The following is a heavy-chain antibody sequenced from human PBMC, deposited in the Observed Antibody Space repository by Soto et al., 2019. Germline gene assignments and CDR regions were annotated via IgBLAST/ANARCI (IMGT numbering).Heavy chain of an antibody. V-gene: IGHV3-30*18. CDR1: GFTFSSYG. CDR2: ISYDGSNK. D-gene: IGHD2-2*01. Sequence: QVQLVESGGGVVQPGRSLRLSCAASGFTFSSYGMHWVRQAPGKGLEWVAVISYDGSNKYYADSVKGRFTISRDNSKNTLYRQMNSLRAEHTAVYYCAKGPAIVLVPAAMNYYYGMDVWGQGTTVTVSS. CDR3: AKGPAIVLVPAAMNYYYGMDV. J-gene: IGHJ6*02.